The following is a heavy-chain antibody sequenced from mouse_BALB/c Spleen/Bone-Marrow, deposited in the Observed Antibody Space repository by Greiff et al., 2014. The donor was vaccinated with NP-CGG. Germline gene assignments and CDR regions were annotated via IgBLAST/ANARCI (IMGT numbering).Heavy chain of an antibody. Sequence: EVQRVESGGGLVQPGGSLKLSCAASGFDFSRYWMRWVRQAPGKGLEWIGEINPDSRTINYTPSLKDKFIISRDNAKNTLDLQMSRVRSEDAGLYYCARCGYYGFLHYWGQGTTLTVSS. J-gene: IGHJ2*01. CDR1: GFDFSRYW. CDR2: INPDSRTI. D-gene: IGHD1-1*01. CDR3: ARCGYYGFLHY. V-gene: IGHV4-1*02.